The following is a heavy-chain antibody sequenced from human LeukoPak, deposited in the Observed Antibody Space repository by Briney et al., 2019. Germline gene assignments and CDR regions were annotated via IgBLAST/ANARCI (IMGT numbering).Heavy chain of an antibody. CDR1: GGSISSINYY. D-gene: IGHD3-10*01. V-gene: IGHV4-39*07. J-gene: IGHJ4*02. CDR2: IYYSGTT. CDR3: ARDCHYGSGSRQYYFDY. Sequence: SETLSLTCTVSGGSISSINYYWGWIRQPPGKGLEWIANIYYSGTTSYNPSLKSRVTISVDTSKNQFSLKLSSVTAADTAVYYCARDCHYGSGSRQYYFDYWGQGSLVTVSS.